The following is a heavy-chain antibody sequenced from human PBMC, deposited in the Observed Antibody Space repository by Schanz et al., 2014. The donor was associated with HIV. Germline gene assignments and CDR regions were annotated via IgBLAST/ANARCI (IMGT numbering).Heavy chain of an antibody. CDR3: ALSRPSGYGGSWYFDL. CDR1: GFTFSSYG. D-gene: IGHD2-15*01. Sequence: EVQLLESGGGVVQPGRSLRLSCAASGFTFSSYGMSWVRQAPGKGLEWVSAISGSSITYSADSVKGRFTISRDNSKNTLYLQMNSLRAEDTAVYYCALSRPSGYGGSWYFDLWGRGTLVAVSS. J-gene: IGHJ2*01. V-gene: IGHV3-23*01. CDR2: ISGSSIT.